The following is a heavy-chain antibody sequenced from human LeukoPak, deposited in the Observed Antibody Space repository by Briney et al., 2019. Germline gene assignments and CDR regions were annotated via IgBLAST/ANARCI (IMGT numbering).Heavy chain of an antibody. CDR1: GFTFSSYS. J-gene: IGHJ4*02. V-gene: IGHV3-48*02. D-gene: IGHD4-23*01. CDR2: ISSSSDTI. Sequence: GGSLRLSCAASGFTFSSYSMNWVRQAPGKGLEWVSYISSSSDTIYYADSVKGRFTISRDNAKRSLYLQMNSLRDEDTAVYYCARVAAGYSVNYFDYWGQGTLVTVSS. CDR3: ARVAAGYSVNYFDY.